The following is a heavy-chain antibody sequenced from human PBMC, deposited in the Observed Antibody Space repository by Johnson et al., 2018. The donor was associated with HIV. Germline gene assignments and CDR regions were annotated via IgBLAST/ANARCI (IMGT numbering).Heavy chain of an antibody. CDR1: GFTFDDYG. Sequence: EKLVESGGGVVQPGRSLRLSCAASGFTFDDYGMSWVRQPPGKGLEWVSIIYSRDTTYYADSVKGRFTISRESSKNTLYLQMNSLRDEDTAVYYCAKNFGKILAAGGLEVGDAFDIWGQGTMVTVSS. D-gene: IGHD6-13*01. V-gene: IGHV3-66*01. CDR3: AKNFGKILAAGGLEVGDAFDI. CDR2: IYSRDTT. J-gene: IGHJ3*02.